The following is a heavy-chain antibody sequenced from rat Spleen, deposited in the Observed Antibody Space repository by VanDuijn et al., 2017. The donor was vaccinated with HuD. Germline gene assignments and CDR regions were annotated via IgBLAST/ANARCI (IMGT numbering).Heavy chain of an antibody. Sequence: EVQLVESDGGLVQPGRSLKLSCAASGFTFSNYGMAWVRQAPKKGLEWVASISSGGGITYYPDSVQGRFTISRDNAKSTLYLHMDSLTSEDTATYYCATGPRILRLDWFAYWGQGTLVTVSS. CDR2: ISSGGGIT. CDR1: GFTFSNYG. D-gene: IGHD1-6*01. J-gene: IGHJ3*01. CDR3: ATGPRILRLDWFAY. V-gene: IGHV5S23*01.